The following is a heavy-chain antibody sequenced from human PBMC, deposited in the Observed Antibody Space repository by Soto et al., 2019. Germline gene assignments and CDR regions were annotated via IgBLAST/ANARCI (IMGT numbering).Heavy chain of an antibody. CDR2: ISYDGSNK. CDR1: GFTFSSYG. V-gene: IGHV3-30*18. CDR3: AKDRRRGSWPYYYYYYGMDV. J-gene: IGHJ6*02. D-gene: IGHD6-13*01. Sequence: GGSLTLSCAASGFTFSSYGMHWVRQAPGKGLEWVAVISYDGSNKYYADSVEDRFTISRATSKSTRYLKRNSLRADDTAVYYSAKDRRRGSWPYYYYYYGMDVWGQGTTVTVSS.